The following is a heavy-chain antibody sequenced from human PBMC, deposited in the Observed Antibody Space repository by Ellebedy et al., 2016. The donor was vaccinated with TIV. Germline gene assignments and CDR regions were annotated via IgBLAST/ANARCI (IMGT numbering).Heavy chain of an antibody. CDR3: TTDLLIAVAGTGDY. V-gene: IGHV3-15*01. CDR2: IKSKTDGGTT. J-gene: IGHJ4*02. D-gene: IGHD6-19*01. Sequence: GGSLRLXXAASGFTVSNARMSWVRQAPGKGLEWVGRIKSKTDGGTTDYAAPVKGRFTISRDDSKNTLYLQMNSLKTEDTAVYYCTTDLLIAVAGTGDYWGQGTLVTVSS. CDR1: GFTVSNAR.